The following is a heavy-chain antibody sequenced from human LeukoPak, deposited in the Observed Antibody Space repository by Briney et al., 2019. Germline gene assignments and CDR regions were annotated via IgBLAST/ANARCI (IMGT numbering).Heavy chain of an antibody. CDR3: ASGPAYYYHPGY. J-gene: IGHJ4*02. CDR1: GFTLSSSG. CDR2: IYSGGST. V-gene: IGHV3-53*01. Sequence: HPGGSLRLSVAASGFTLSSSGMSWVRQAPGKGLEWGSVIYSGGSTYYADSVKGRFTISRYNSKNALYLQMNSLRAEETAVYYCASGPAYYYHPGYWGQGTLVTVSS. D-gene: IGHD3-10*01.